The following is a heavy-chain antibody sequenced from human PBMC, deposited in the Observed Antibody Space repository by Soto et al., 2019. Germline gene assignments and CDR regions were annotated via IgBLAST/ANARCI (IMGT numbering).Heavy chain of an antibody. Sequence: PGGSLRLSCAASGFTFSSYGMHWVRRAPGKGLEWVAVISYDGSNKYYADSVKGRFTISRDNSKNTLYLQMNSLRAEDTAVYYCAKGQQWLYYFDYWGQGTLVTVSS. CDR2: ISYDGSNK. CDR3: AKGQQWLYYFDY. J-gene: IGHJ4*02. V-gene: IGHV3-30*18. CDR1: GFTFSSYG. D-gene: IGHD6-19*01.